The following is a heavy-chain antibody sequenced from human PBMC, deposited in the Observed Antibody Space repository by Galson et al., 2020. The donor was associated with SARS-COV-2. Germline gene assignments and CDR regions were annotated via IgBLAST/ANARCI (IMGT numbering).Heavy chain of an antibody. CDR2: LSGSGPTI. D-gene: IGHD4-17*01. CDR3: ARAVTAYYYYSMDV. CDR1: GFTFSYHY. Sequence: GGSLRLSCEASGFTFSYHYMSWLRQAPGTGLEWVSYLSGSGPTITSADSVKGRFTISRDNAKTSLYLQMNSLRAEDTAVYYCARAVTAYYYYSMDVWGQGTTVAVSS. J-gene: IGHJ6*02. V-gene: IGHV3-11*01.